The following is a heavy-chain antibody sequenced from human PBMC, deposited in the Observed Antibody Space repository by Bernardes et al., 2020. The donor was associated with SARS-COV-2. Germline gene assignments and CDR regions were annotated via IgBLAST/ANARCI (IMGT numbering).Heavy chain of an antibody. CDR1: GYTFTAYY. CDR3: ARQQLTQRGFDF. J-gene: IGHJ4*02. Sequence: ASVKVPCKASGYTFTAYYMHWVRQAPGHGLEWMGWINPNSGDTKYAQRFQGWVTMTRDTSINTAYMELSRPRSDDTAVYYCARQQLTQRGFDFWGQGTLVTVSS. V-gene: IGHV1-2*04. CDR2: INPNSGDT. D-gene: IGHD6-13*01.